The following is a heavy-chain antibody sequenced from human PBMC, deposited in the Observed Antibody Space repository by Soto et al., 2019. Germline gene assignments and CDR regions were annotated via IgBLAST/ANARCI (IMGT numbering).Heavy chain of an antibody. CDR3: AREEAMVRGEDYYYYYMDV. CDR1: GYTFTSYD. V-gene: IGHV1-8*01. Sequence: ASVKVSCKASGYTFTSYDINWVRQATGQGLEWMGWMNPNSGNTGYAQKFQGRVTMTRNTSISTAYMELSSLRSEDPAVYYWAREEAMVRGEDYYYYYMDVWGKGTTVTVSS. D-gene: IGHD3-10*01. CDR2: MNPNSGNT. J-gene: IGHJ6*03.